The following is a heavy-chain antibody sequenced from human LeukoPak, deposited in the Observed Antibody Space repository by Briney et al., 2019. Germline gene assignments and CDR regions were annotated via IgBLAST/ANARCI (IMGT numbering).Heavy chain of an antibody. V-gene: IGHV1-8*03. D-gene: IGHD3-22*01. CDR3: ARGWYDSSGYYYIYYYYYMDV. J-gene: IGHJ6*03. Sequence: ASVKVSRKASGYTFTSYDINWVRQATGQGLEWMGWMNPNSGNTGYAQKFQGRVTITRNTSISTAYMELSSLRSEDTAVYYCARGWYDSSGYYYIYYYYYMDVWGKGTTVTVSS. CDR1: GYTFTSYD. CDR2: MNPNSGNT.